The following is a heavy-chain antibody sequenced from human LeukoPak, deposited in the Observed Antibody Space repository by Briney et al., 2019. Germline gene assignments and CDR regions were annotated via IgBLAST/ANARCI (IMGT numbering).Heavy chain of an antibody. CDR1: GYSFTTYG. V-gene: IGHV1-18*01. Sequence: GASVKVSCKASGYSFTTYGISWVRQAPGQGLEWMGWISAYNGNTNYAQKLQGRVTMTTDTSTSTAYMELRSLRSDDTAVYYCARQDDSSSWYFGYYYYMDVWGKGTRSPSP. J-gene: IGHJ6*03. D-gene: IGHD6-13*01. CDR2: ISAYNGNT. CDR3: ARQDDSSSWYFGYYYYMDV.